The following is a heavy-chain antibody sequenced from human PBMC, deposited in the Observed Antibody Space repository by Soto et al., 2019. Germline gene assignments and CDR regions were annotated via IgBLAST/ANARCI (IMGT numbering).Heavy chain of an antibody. Sequence: QLQLQESGPGLVKPSETLSLTCTVSGGSITSNNYYWGWIRQPPGKGLEWIGSIYYTGTTYYSPPLKSRATISVDTSKNQFSLRLTSVTAADTAAYYCAKIFGSFDDPFEDWGQGMLVTVSS. V-gene: IGHV4-39*01. D-gene: IGHD1-26*01. J-gene: IGHJ4*02. CDR3: AKIFGSFDDPFED. CDR1: GGSITSNNYY. CDR2: IYYTGTT.